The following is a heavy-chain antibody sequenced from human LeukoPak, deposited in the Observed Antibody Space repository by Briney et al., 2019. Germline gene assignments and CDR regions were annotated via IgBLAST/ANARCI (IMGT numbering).Heavy chain of an antibody. Sequence: ASVKVSCKASGYTFTSYYMHWVRQAPGQGLEWMGIINPSGGSTNYAQKFQGRVTMTRDMSTSTVYMELSSLRSEDTGVYYCARAVAGIYYFDYWGQGTLVTVSS. CDR1: GYTFTSYY. J-gene: IGHJ4*02. V-gene: IGHV1-46*01. CDR2: INPSGGST. CDR3: ARAVAGIYYFDY. D-gene: IGHD6-19*01.